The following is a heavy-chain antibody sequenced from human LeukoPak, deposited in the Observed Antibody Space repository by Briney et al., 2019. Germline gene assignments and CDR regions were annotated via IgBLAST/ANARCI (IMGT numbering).Heavy chain of an antibody. CDR3: ARSRSGSYIYYYYGMDV. CDR1: GYSFTSYW. CDR2: IYPGDSDT. D-gene: IGHD1-26*01. Sequence: GESLKISCKGSGYSFTSYWIGWVRQMPGKGLEWMGIIYPGDSDTRYSPSFQGQVTTSADKSISTAYLQWSSLKASDTAMYYCARSRSGSYIYYYYGMDVWGQGTTVTVSS. J-gene: IGHJ6*02. V-gene: IGHV5-51*01.